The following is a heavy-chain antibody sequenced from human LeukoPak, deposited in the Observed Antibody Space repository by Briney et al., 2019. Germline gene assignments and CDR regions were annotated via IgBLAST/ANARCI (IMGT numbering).Heavy chain of an antibody. Sequence: GGSLRLSCAASGFTFSSYAMHWVRQAPGKGLEWVAVIWYDGSNKYYADSVKGRFTISRDNSKNTPYLQMNSLRAEVTAVYYCARGRYYYGSGSYYTGEYYFDYWGQGTLVTVSS. D-gene: IGHD3-10*01. CDR1: GFTFSSYA. V-gene: IGHV3-33*08. J-gene: IGHJ4*02. CDR2: IWYDGSNK. CDR3: ARGRYYYGSGSYYTGEYYFDY.